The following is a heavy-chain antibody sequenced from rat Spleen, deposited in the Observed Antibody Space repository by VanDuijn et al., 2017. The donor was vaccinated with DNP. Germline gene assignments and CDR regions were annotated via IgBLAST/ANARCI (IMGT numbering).Heavy chain of an antibody. CDR2: IGSDGYAP. CDR1: GFTFSDYY. J-gene: IGHJ2*01. Sequence: EVQLVESGGGLVQPGRSLKLSCAASGFTFSDYYMAWVRQAPTKGLKWVAYIGSDGYAPYYADSVKGRFTISRDNAKSTLYLQMNTLRSEDMATYYCVRWNSGHFDYWGQGVMVTVSS. CDR3: VRWNSGHFDY. D-gene: IGHD4-3*01. V-gene: IGHV5-22*01.